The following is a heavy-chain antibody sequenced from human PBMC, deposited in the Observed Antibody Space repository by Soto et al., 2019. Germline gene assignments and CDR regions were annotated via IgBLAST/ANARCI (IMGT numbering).Heavy chain of an antibody. CDR2: IYYSGST. V-gene: IGHV4-59*01. J-gene: IGHJ4*02. CDR3: ARDTSGYNLGIDY. D-gene: IGHD5-12*01. CDR1: GGSISSYY. Sequence: QVQLQESGPGLVKPSETLSLTCTVSGGSISSYYWSWIRQPPGKGLEWIGYIYYSGSTNYNPSLKTRVXXSXDXXKNQFSLKLSSVTAADTAVYYCARDTSGYNLGIDYWGQGTLVTVSS.